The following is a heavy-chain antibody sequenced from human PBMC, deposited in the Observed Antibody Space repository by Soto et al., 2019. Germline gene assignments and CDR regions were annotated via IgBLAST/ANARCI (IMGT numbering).Heavy chain of an antibody. CDR1: GYNFTSYN. Sequence: HVQLVPSGAEVKKPGASVKVSCKASGYNFTSYNIPWVRQAPGKGLEWVGMINPRGFFTTYAQKFRGRVTMTGATSTSVVYMELTNLSSEDTAVYYCARAAGRFGELFLFDPWCQGTLVSVSS. D-gene: IGHD3-10*01. V-gene: IGHV1-46*03. J-gene: IGHJ5*02. CDR2: INPRGFFT. CDR3: ARAAGRFGELFLFDP.